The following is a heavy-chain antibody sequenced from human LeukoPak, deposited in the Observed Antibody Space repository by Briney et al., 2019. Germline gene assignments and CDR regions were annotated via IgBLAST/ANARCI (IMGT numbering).Heavy chain of an antibody. Sequence: GGSLRLSCAASGFTFSSYGMSWVRQAPGKGLEWVSAISGSGDRTYYADSVKGRFTISRDNSKNTLYLQMNSLRAEDTAVYYCARELREHGVFDIWGQGTMVTVSS. CDR3: ARELREHGVFDI. J-gene: IGHJ3*02. CDR2: ISGSGDRT. CDR1: GFTFSSYG. V-gene: IGHV3-23*01. D-gene: IGHD1-26*01.